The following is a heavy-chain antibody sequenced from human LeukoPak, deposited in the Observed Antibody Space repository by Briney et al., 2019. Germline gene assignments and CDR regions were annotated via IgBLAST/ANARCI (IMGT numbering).Heavy chain of an antibody. CDR2: INAGNGNT. J-gene: IGHJ4*02. D-gene: IGHD5-18*01. V-gene: IGHV1-3*01. CDR1: GYTFTSYA. Sequence: ASVKVSCKASGYTFTSYAMHWVRQAPGQRLEWMGWINAGNGNTKYSQKFQGRVTITRDTSASTAYMELRSLRSDDTAVYYCARRNRGYREDYWGQGTLVTVSS. CDR3: ARRNRGYREDY.